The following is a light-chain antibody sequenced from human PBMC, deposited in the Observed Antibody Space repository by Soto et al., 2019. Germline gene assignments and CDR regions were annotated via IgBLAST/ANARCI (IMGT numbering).Light chain of an antibody. J-gene: IGKJ2*01. Sequence: EILMTQSPATLSVSPGERATLSCRASQSVSLNLAWYQQKPGQAPRLLIYGASTRATGIPARFSGSGSGTEFTLTISSLQSEDFAVYVCQQHNNWPYTFGQGTKLEIK. CDR1: QSVSLN. CDR2: GAS. V-gene: IGKV3-15*01. CDR3: QQHNNWPYT.